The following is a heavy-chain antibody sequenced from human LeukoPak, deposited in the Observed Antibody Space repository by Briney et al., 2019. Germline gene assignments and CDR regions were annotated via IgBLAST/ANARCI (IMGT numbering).Heavy chain of an antibody. V-gene: IGHV4-30-4*01. Sequence: PSETLSLTCTVSGGSISSGDYYWSWIRQPPGKGLEWIGYIYYSGSTYYNPSLKSRVTISVDTSKNQFSLKLSSVTAADTAVYYCARGDYYDSSGQIPPDYWGQGTLVTVSS. CDR1: GGSISSGDYY. CDR2: IYYSGST. J-gene: IGHJ4*02. CDR3: ARGDYYDSSGQIPPDY. D-gene: IGHD3-22*01.